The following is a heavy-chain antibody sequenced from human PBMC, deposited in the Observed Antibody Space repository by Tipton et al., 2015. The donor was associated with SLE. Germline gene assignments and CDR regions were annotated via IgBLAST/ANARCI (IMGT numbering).Heavy chain of an antibody. Sequence: TLSLTCIVSGDSISSSSYYWGWIRQPPGKGLEWVGTVYYTGNTFYNPSLKSRVTISVDTSKNQFSLGLASVTAADTAIYYCARAIGANYFHVWGPGMLVTVSA. D-gene: IGHD3-16*01. J-gene: IGHJ4*02. CDR3: ARAIGANYFHV. CDR1: GDSISSSSYY. CDR2: VYYTGNT. V-gene: IGHV4-39*07.